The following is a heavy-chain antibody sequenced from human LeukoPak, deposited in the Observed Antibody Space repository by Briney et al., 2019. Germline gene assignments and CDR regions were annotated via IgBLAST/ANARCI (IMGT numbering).Heavy chain of an antibody. V-gene: IGHV3-23*01. J-gene: IGHJ4*02. CDR3: AKDGDITMVRGVTKKSYFDY. D-gene: IGHD3-10*01. CDR1: GFTFTTYT. Sequence: GGSLRLSCAASGFTFTTYTMNWVRQAPGKGLEWVSDISSSGSYIDYADSVKGRFTISRDNSKNTLYLQMNSLRAEDTAVYYCAKDGDITMVRGVTKKSYFDYWGQGTLVTVSS. CDR2: ISSSGSYI.